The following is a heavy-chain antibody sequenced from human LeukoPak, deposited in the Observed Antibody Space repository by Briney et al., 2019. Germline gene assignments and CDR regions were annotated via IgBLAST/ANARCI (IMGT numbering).Heavy chain of an antibody. CDR2: ISSSSSYI. CDR3: ARATKYYASSGRIDY. V-gene: IGHV3-21*01. CDR1: GFTFSSYS. Sequence: PGGSLRLSCAASGFTFSSYSMNWVRQAPGKGLEWVSSISSSSSYIYYADSVKGRFTISRDNAKNSLYLQMNSLRAEDTAVYYCARATKYYASSGRIDYWGQGTLVTVSS. J-gene: IGHJ4*02. D-gene: IGHD3-22*01.